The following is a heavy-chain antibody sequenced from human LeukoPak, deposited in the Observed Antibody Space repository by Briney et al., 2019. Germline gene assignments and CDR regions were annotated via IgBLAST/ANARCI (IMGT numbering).Heavy chain of an antibody. CDR2: IYPADSDT. J-gene: IGHJ4*02. CDR3: VRLDSAGWYYFDY. CDR1: GYSFTTYW. D-gene: IGHD6-19*01. Sequence: LRESLKISCKGSGYSFTTYWIGWVRQMPGKGLESMGIIYPADSDTKYSPSFQGQVTISADKSISTAYLRWSSLKTSDTAMYYCVRLDSAGWYYFDYWGQGTLVTVSS. V-gene: IGHV5-51*01.